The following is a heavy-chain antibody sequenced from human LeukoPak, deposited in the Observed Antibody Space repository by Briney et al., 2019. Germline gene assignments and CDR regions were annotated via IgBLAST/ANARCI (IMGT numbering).Heavy chain of an antibody. CDR1: GFTFGDYA. J-gene: IGHJ4*02. CDR3: AKDISSSGYRTYYFDY. V-gene: IGHV3-9*01. CDR2: ISWNSGSI. D-gene: IGHD3-3*01. Sequence: GRSLRLSCAASGFTFGDYAMHWVRQAPGKGLEWVSGISWNSGSIGYADSVKGRFTISRDNAKNSLYLQMNSLRAEDTALYYCAKDISSSGYRTYYFDYWGQGTLVTVSS.